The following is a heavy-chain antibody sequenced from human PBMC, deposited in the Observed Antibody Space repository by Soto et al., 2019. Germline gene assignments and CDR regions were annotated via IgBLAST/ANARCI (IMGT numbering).Heavy chain of an antibody. CDR1: GYTFTSYA. J-gene: IGHJ4*02. CDR3: ARDLGQQLRQGFDY. CDR2: INAGNGNT. V-gene: IGHV1-3*01. D-gene: IGHD6-13*01. Sequence: ASVKVSCKASGYTFTSYAMHWVRQAPGQRLEWMGWINAGNGNTKYSQKFQGRVTITRDTSASTAYMELSSLRSEDTAVYYCARDLGQQLRQGFDYWGQGTLVTVSS.